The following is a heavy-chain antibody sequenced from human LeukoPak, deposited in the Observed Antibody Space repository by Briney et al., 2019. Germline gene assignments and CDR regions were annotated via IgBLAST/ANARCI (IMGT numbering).Heavy chain of an antibody. Sequence: ASVKVSCKASGYTFTGYYMHWVRQAPGQGLEWMGWINPNSGGTNYAQKFQGRVTMTRNTSISTAYMELSRLRSDGTAVYYCATLRYCSSTSCPVANNWFDPWGQGTLVTVSS. D-gene: IGHD2-2*01. CDR1: GYTFTGYY. CDR2: INPNSGGT. CDR3: ATLRYCSSTSCPVANNWFDP. V-gene: IGHV1-2*02. J-gene: IGHJ5*02.